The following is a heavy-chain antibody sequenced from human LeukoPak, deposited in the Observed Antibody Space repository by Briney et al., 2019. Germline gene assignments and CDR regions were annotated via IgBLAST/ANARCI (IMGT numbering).Heavy chain of an antibody. J-gene: IGHJ4*02. CDR3: ARLPNSYSSSWHEDC. Sequence: SVKVSCKASGGTFSSYAISWVRQAPGQGLEWMGRIIPIFGTANYAQKFQGRVTITADKSTSTAYMELSSLRSEDTAVYYCARLPNSYSSSWHEDCWGQGTLVTVSS. CDR1: GGTFSSYA. V-gene: IGHV1-69*06. D-gene: IGHD6-13*01. CDR2: IIPIFGTA.